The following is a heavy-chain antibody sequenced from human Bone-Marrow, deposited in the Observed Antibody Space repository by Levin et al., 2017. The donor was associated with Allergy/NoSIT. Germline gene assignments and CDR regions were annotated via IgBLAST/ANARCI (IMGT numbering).Heavy chain of an antibody. J-gene: IGHJ6*02. CDR2: INPSGGST. CDR3: ARVISERRSGYDAGYYDYGMDV. V-gene: IGHV1-46*01. D-gene: IGHD5-12*01. Sequence: ASVKVSCKASGYTFTSYYMHWVRQAPGQGLEWMGIINPSGGSTSYAQKFQGRVTMTRDTSTSTVYMELSSLRSEDTAVYYCARVISERRSGYDAGYYDYGMDVWGQGTTVTVSS. CDR1: GYTFTSYY.